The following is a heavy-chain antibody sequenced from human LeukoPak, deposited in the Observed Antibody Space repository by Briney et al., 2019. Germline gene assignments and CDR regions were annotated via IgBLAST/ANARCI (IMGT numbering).Heavy chain of an antibody. CDR3: AREGVSYYDFWSGYYLYAFDI. V-gene: IGHV4-59*01. D-gene: IGHD3-3*01. Sequence: SETLSLTCTVSGGPISSYYWSWIRQPPGKGLEWIGYIHYSGSTNYNPSLKSRVTISVDTSKNHFSLKLTSVTAADTAVYYCAREGVSYYDFWSGYYLYAFDIWGQGTMVTVSS. CDR1: GGPISSYY. CDR2: IHYSGST. J-gene: IGHJ3*02.